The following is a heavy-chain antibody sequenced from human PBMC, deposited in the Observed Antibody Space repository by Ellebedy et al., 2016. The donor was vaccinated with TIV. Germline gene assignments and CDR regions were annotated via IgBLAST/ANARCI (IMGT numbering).Heavy chain of an antibody. CDR2: ISYDGSNR. Sequence: PGGSLRLSCIVSGFTFSGFGVHWVRQAPGKGLEWVAVISYDGSNRFYADSVRGRLTLSRDNLKNTLYLQMNSLRGDDTAVYYCAKDHGNGTYGFDYWGQGALVTVSS. CDR1: GFTFSGFG. D-gene: IGHD1-26*01. J-gene: IGHJ4*02. V-gene: IGHV3-30*18. CDR3: AKDHGNGTYGFDY.